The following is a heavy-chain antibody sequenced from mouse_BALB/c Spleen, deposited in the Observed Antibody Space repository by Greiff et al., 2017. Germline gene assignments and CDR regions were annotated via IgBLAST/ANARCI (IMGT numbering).Heavy chain of an antibody. D-gene: IGHD4-1*01. CDR3: ARKALTVYAMDY. V-gene: IGHV1-4*01. J-gene: IGHJ4*01. CDR1: GYTFTSFT. CDR2: INPSSGYT. Sequence: QVQLQQSGAELARPGASVKMSCKASGYTFTSFTMHWVKQRPGQGLEWIGYINPSSGYTNYNQKFKDKATLTADKSSSTAYMQLSSLTSKDSAVYYCARKALTVYAMDYWGQGTSVTVSS.